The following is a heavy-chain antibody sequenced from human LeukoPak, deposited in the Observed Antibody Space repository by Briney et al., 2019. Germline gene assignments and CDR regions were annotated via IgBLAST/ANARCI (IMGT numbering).Heavy chain of an antibody. D-gene: IGHD6-19*01. Sequence: ASVKVSCQASGYTFTGYYIHWVRQAPGQELEWMGRVNPNSGGTNYAQKFQGRVTMTRDTSISTAHMELSRLRSDDTAVYYCAREKYSSGWYYFDYWGQGTLVTVSS. CDR3: AREKYSSGWYYFDY. V-gene: IGHV1-2*06. CDR2: VNPNSGGT. J-gene: IGHJ4*02. CDR1: GYTFTGYY.